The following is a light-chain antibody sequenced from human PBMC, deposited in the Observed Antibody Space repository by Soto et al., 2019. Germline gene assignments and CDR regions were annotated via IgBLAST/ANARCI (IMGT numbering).Light chain of an antibody. V-gene: IGKV3-11*01. Sequence: EIVLTQSPATLSLSPGERATLSCRASQTVSSNLAWYQQKPGQAPRLLIYGASNRATGIPARFRGSGSGTDFTLTISSLEPEDFAVYYCQQRSSWPPTFGQGTRLEIK. J-gene: IGKJ5*01. CDR3: QQRSSWPPT. CDR1: QTVSSN. CDR2: GAS.